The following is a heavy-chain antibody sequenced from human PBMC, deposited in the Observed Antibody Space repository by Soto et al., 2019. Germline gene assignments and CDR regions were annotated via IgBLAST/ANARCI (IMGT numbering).Heavy chain of an antibody. V-gene: IGHV4-30-4*01. CDR1: GGSISSGDYY. CDR2: IYYSGST. Sequence: SETLSLTCTVSGGSISSGDYYWSWIRQPPGKGLEWIGYIYYSGSTYYNPSLKSRVTISVDTSKNQFSLKLSSVTAADTAVYYCARDGVVREYYYDSSVQNAFDSWGQGTMVT. D-gene: IGHD3-22*01. J-gene: IGHJ3*02. CDR3: ARDGVVREYYYDSSVQNAFDS.